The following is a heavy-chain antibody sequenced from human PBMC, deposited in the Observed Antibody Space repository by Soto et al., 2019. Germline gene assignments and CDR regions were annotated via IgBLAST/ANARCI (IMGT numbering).Heavy chain of an antibody. CDR2: IYHSGST. Sequence: SETLSLTCAVSSGSISSSNWWSWVRQPPGKGLEWIGEIYHSGSTNYNPSLKSRVTISVDKSKNQFSLKLSSVTAADTAVYYFARRDYDFWSGYRFDYWGQGTLVTVSS. CDR3: ARRDYDFWSGYRFDY. V-gene: IGHV4-4*02. D-gene: IGHD3-3*01. J-gene: IGHJ4*02. CDR1: SGSISSSNW.